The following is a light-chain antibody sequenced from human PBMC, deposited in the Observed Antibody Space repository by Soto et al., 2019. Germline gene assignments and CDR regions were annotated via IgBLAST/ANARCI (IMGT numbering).Light chain of an antibody. CDR3: QQYNKRTRT. J-gene: IGKJ1*01. V-gene: IGKV3D-15*01. Sequence: GMTQCPSTLSVSLGERSTLACRASQRFXSNYSAGYQQKPGQAPRLLXYGASTRASGIPARLSGSGSGTEFTPTISSLQSDDCDAYYCQQYNKRTRTFGQGTKVDI. CDR1: QRFXSNY. CDR2: GAS.